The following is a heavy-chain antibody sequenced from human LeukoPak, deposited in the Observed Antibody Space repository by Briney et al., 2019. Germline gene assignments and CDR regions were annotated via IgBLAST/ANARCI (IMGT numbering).Heavy chain of an antibody. V-gene: IGHV4-59*08. CDR3: ARHIAVAAHPDFDY. D-gene: IGHD6-19*01. J-gene: IGHJ4*02. CDR1: GDSISSNW. CDR2: IYHSGSA. Sequence: SETLSLTCTVSGDSISSNWWTFIRQPPGKGLEWIGYIYHSGSAKYNPSLKSRVTISVDTSKNQFSLKLSSVTAADTAVYYCARHIAVAAHPDFDYWGQGTLVTVSS.